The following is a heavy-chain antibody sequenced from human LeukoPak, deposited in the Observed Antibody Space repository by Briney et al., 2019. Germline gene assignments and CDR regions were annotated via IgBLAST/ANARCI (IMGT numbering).Heavy chain of an antibody. V-gene: IGHV3-74*01. Sequence: GGSLRLSCAASGFTFSSYWMHWVRQTPGKGLVWVSRINTDGSGANYADSVKGRFTISRDNAENTLYLQMNSLRAEDTAVYYWARVDDGNGKNWFDPWGQGTLVTVSS. CDR3: ARVDDGNGKNWFDP. D-gene: IGHD3-22*01. CDR1: GFTFSSYW. J-gene: IGHJ5*02. CDR2: INTDGSGA.